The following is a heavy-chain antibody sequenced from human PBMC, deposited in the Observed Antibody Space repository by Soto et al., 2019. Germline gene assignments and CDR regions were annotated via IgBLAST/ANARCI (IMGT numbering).Heavy chain of an antibody. CDR1: VGSISIYY. V-gene: IGHV4-59*01. D-gene: IGHD6-19*01. J-gene: IGHJ4*02. CDR3: ARWSSSGWPLDY. CDR2: IYYSGST. Sequence: SETLSLACTVAVGSISIYYWSWIRQPPGKGLEWIGYIYYSGSTNYNPSLKSRVTISVDTSKNQFSLKLSSVTAADTAVYYCARWSSSGWPLDYWGQGTLVTGSS.